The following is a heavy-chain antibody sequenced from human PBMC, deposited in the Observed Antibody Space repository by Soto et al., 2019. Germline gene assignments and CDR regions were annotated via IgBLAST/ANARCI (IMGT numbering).Heavy chain of an antibody. J-gene: IGHJ4*02. CDR1: GDSISSSNW. V-gene: IGHV4-4*02. D-gene: IGHD2-21*02. CDR2: INHSGNI. Sequence: QVQLQESGPGLMEPSGTLSLTCAVSGDSISSSNWWNWVRQPPGKGLEWIGEINHSGNIYYNPSLESRVTLAIDKSRNHFSLNLRSVTAADTAVYYCARDSNCGDDCWTFDQWGQGTLVTVSS. CDR3: ARDSNCGDDCWTFDQ.